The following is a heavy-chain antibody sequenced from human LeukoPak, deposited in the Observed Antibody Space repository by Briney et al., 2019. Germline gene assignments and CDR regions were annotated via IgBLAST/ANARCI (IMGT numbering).Heavy chain of an antibody. V-gene: IGHV4-39*07. CDR1: GGSISSSSFL. CDR2: IFYSGTT. D-gene: IGHD5-18*01. J-gene: IGHJ5*02. Sequence: PSETLSLTCTVSGGSISSSSFLGAWIRLPPGKGLEWIGSIFYSGTTSYNPSLKSRATISVDTSKNQFSLKLSSVTAADTAVYYCARSRGYSRIQPTSNWFDPWGQGTLVIVSS. CDR3: ARSRGYSRIQPTSNWFDP.